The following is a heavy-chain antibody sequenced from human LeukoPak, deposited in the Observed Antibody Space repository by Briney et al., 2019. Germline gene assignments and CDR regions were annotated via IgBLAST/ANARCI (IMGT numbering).Heavy chain of an antibody. Sequence: GGSLRLSCAASGFTFDDYAMHWVRQAPGKGLEWVSGISWNSGSIGYADSVKGRFTISRDNSKNTLYLQMNSLRAEDTAVYYCAKEGYGGNSDIMAFDIWGQGTMVTVSS. J-gene: IGHJ3*02. D-gene: IGHD4-23*01. CDR2: ISWNSGSI. CDR3: AKEGYGGNSDIMAFDI. CDR1: GFTFDDYA. V-gene: IGHV3-9*01.